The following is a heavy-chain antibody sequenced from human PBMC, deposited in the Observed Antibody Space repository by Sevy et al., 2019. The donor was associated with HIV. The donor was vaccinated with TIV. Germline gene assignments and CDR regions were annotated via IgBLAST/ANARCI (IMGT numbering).Heavy chain of an antibody. V-gene: IGHV3-53*01. CDR3: ARVGSYYDSSAYYRNFYFDY. J-gene: IGHJ4*02. CDR1: GFTVSSNY. D-gene: IGHD3-22*01. CDR2: IYSGGST. Sequence: GGSLRLSCAASGFTVSSNYMSWVRQAPGKGLEWVSIIYSGGSTYFADSVKGRFTISRDTSKNTLYLQMNSLRAEDTAVDYCARVGSYYDSSAYYRNFYFDYWGQGTLVTVSS.